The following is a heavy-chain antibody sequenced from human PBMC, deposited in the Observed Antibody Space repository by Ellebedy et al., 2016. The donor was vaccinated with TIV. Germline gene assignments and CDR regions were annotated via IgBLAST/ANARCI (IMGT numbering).Heavy chain of an antibody. D-gene: IGHD7-27*01. CDR2: IWYDGSNK. J-gene: IGHJ3*02. CDR3: ASIPETGDPRGGAFDI. Sequence: GGSLRLXXAASGFTFSSYGMHWVRQAPDKGLEWVAVIWYDGSNKYYADSVKGRFTISRDNSKNTLYLQMNSLRAEDTAVYYCASIPETGDPRGGAFDIWGQGTMVTVSS. CDR1: GFTFSSYG. V-gene: IGHV3-33*01.